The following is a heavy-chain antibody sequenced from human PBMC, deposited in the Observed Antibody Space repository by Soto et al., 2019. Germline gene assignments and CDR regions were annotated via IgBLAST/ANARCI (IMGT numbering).Heavy chain of an antibody. Sequence: QVQLQESGPGLVKPSQTLSLTCTVSGGPIASGAYYWTWIRQNPGKGLEWIGYIYHSGSTYYNPSLQSRVSISVDTSKNQFSLNLTSVTAADTAIYYCAGYCSGGSCYPAGAFDFWDQGTMVTVSS. CDR3: AGYCSGGSCYPAGAFDF. J-gene: IGHJ3*01. D-gene: IGHD2-15*01. CDR1: GGPIASGAYY. CDR2: IYHSGST. V-gene: IGHV4-31*03.